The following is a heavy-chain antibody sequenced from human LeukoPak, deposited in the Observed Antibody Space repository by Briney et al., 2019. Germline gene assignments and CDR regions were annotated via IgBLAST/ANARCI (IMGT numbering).Heavy chain of an antibody. V-gene: IGHV3-7*01. Sequence: GGSLRLPCAASGFTFSNYWMNWVRQAPGKGMEWVAIIEKDGSEILYVDSVKGRFTISRDNAKNSLYLQMNSLRAEDTAVYYCAAGAGWLIDWWGQGTLVTVSS. CDR3: AAGAGWLIDW. D-gene: IGHD6-19*01. J-gene: IGHJ4*02. CDR1: GFTFSNYW. CDR2: IEKDGSEI.